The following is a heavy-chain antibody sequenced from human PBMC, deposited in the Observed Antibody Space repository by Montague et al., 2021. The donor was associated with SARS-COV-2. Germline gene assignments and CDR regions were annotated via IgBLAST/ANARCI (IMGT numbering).Heavy chain of an antibody. V-gene: IGHV4-61*01. CDR3: TRGIDSYKTGY. CDR2: LFHIDTA. D-gene: IGHD6-13*01. CDR1: DGSVISTYPH. Sequence: SETLSLTCTVSDGSVISTYPHWHWVRQSPGRGLEWIGGYLFHIDTADYNAPHRSRVTISVDTSKSQFSLKLTSVTAADTAVYYCTRGIDSYKTGYWGQGIQVTVSS. J-gene: IGHJ4*02.